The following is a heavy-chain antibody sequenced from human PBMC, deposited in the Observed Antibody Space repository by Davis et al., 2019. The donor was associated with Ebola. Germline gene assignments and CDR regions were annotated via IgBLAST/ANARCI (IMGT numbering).Heavy chain of an antibody. CDR2: MNPNSGNT. CDR1: GYTFTSYD. J-gene: IGHJ6*02. Sequence: ASVKVSCKASGYTFTSYDINWVRQATGQGLEWMGWMNPNSGNTGYAQKFQGRVTMTRNTSISTAYMELSSLRSEDTAVYYCARLGTSADYYAMDVWGQGTTVTVSS. CDR3: ARLGTSADYYAMDV. V-gene: IGHV1-8*01.